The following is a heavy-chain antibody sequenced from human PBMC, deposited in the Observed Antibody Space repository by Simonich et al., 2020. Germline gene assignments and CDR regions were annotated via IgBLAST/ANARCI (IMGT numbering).Heavy chain of an antibody. CDR1: GYTFTGYY. D-gene: IGHD7-27*01. J-gene: IGHJ4*02. CDR2: QTPNSGGT. V-gene: IGHV1-2*06. CDR3: ASGWDWGFSHMSDY. Sequence: QVQLVQSGAEVKKPGASVKVSCKASGYTFTGYYMHWVRQAPGQGLEGMGRQTPNSGGTNYAQKLQGRVTMTRDTSISTAYMELSRLRSDDTAVYYCASGWDWGFSHMSDYWGQGTLVTVSS.